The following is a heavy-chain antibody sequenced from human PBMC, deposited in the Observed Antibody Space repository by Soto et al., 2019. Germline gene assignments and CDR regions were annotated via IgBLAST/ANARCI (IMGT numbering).Heavy chain of an antibody. V-gene: IGHV4-31*03. CDR2: IYYSGST. CDR1: GGSISSGGYY. D-gene: IGHD4-17*01. CDR3: ATEPTVTHPYYFDY. J-gene: IGHJ4*02. Sequence: SETLSLTCTVSGGSISSGGYYWSWIRQHPGKGLEWIGYIYYSGSTYYNPSLKSRVTISVDTSKNQFSLKLSSVTAADTAVYYCATEPTVTHPYYFDYWGQGTLVTVSS.